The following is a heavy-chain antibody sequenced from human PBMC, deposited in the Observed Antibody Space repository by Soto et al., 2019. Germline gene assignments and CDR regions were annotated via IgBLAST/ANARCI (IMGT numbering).Heavy chain of an antibody. CDR3: AQSNRGAYDTPDF. D-gene: IGHD3-22*01. CDR2: ISYDGRNK. V-gene: IGHV3-30*18. Sequence: QVQLVESGGGVVQPGRSLRLSCAASGFSLNDYGMHWARQPPGKGLEWVADISYDGRNKYYTDSVRGRFTISRDISKGTLYLQMNSLRPEDTAVYYCAQSNRGAYDTPDFWGQGTPVTVSP. CDR1: GFSLNDYG. J-gene: IGHJ4*02.